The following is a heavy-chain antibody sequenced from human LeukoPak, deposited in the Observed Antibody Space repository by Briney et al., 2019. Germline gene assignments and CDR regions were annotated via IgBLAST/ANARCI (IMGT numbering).Heavy chain of an antibody. V-gene: IGHV3-11*05. D-gene: IGHD3-9*01. CDR2: ISSSSSYT. Sequence: GGSLRLSCVASGFTFSDYYMSWIRQAPGKGLEWFSYISSSSSYTNYADSVKGRFTISRDNDKNSLYLQMNSLRAEDTAVCYCARDPGRYYDILTVGLLDGYYYYYGMDVWGQGTTVTVSS. J-gene: IGHJ6*02. CDR1: GFTFSDYY. CDR3: ARDPGRYYDILTVGLLDGYYYYYGMDV.